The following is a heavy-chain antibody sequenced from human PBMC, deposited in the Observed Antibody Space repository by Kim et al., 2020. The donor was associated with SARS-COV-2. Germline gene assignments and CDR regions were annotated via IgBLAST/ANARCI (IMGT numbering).Heavy chain of an antibody. J-gene: IGHJ5*02. CDR3: ARGSSGWYGGWFDP. Sequence: SEILSLTCTVSGGSISSYYWSWIRQPPGKGLEWIGYIYYSGSTNYNPSLKSRVTISVDTSKNQFSLKLSSVTAADTAVYYCARGSSGWYGGWFDPWGQGTLVTVSS. V-gene: IGHV4-59*01. D-gene: IGHD6-19*01. CDR2: IYYSGST. CDR1: GGSISSYY.